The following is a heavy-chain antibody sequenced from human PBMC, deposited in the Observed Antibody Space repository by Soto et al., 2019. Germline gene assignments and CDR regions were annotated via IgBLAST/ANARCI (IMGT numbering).Heavy chain of an antibody. CDR2: ISSSSTI. J-gene: IGHJ4*02. D-gene: IGHD5-18*01. CDR3: ARDLGYGLFDY. CDR1: GFTFSSYS. Sequence: GGSLRLSCAASGFTFSSYSMNWVRQAPGKGLEWVSYISSSSTIYYADSVKGRFTISRDNAKNSLYLQMNSLRDEDTAVYYCARDLGYGLFDYWGQGTLVTVSS. V-gene: IGHV3-48*02.